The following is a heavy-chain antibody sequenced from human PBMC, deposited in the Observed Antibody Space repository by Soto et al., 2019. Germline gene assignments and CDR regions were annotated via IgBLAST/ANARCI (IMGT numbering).Heavy chain of an antibody. J-gene: IGHJ5*02. Sequence: SETLSLTCTVSGGSISSYYWSWIRQPPEKGLEWIGYIYYSGSTNYNPSLKSRVTISVDTSKNQFSLKLSSVTAADTAVYYCAREGYCSSTSCYEFWFDPWGQGTLVTVSS. D-gene: IGHD2-2*01. CDR1: GGSISSYY. V-gene: IGHV4-59*01. CDR3: AREGYCSSTSCYEFWFDP. CDR2: IYYSGST.